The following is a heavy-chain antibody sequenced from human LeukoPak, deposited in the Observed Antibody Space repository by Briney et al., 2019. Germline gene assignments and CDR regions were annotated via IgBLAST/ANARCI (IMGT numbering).Heavy chain of an antibody. J-gene: IGHJ6*03. CDR1: GGSISSYY. V-gene: IGHV4-4*07. D-gene: IGHD1-26*01. Sequence: SETLSLTCTVSGGSISSYYWSWIRQPAGKGLEWIGRIYTSGSTNYNPSLKSRVTMSVDTSKNQFSLKLSSVTAADTAVYYCAREAGSGSPNYYYYYYMDVWGKGTTVTVSS. CDR2: IYTSGST. CDR3: AREAGSGSPNYYYYYYMDV.